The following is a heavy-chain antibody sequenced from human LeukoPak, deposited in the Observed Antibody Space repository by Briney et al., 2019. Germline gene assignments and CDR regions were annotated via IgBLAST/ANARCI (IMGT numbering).Heavy chain of an antibody. CDR3: AKDGGGHWLPGWYYFDY. D-gene: IGHD6-19*01. Sequence: NAGGSLRLSCAASGFTFSSYSMNWVRQAPGKGLEWVSSISSSSSYIYYADSVKGRFTISRDNSMNTLYLQMNTLRAGDTAIYYCAKDGGGHWLPGWYYFDYWGQGTAVTVSS. CDR2: ISSSSSYI. CDR1: GFTFSSYS. V-gene: IGHV3-21*04. J-gene: IGHJ4*02.